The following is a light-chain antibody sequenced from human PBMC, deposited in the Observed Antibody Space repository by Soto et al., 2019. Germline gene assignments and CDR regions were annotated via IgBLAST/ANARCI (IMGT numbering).Light chain of an antibody. CDR2: DVS. V-gene: IGLV2-11*01. CDR1: SSDVGGHNY. CDR3: CSYAGRFTSV. Sequence: QSALTQPRSVSGSPGQSVTISCTGTSSDVGGHNYVSWYQQHPGKAPKLIIYDVSKRPSGVPDRFSGSESGNTASLTISGLQADDEADYYCCSYAGRFTSVFGGGTKLTVL. J-gene: IGLJ2*01.